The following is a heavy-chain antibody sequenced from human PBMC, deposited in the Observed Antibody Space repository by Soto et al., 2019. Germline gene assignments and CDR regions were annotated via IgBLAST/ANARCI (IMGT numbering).Heavy chain of an antibody. V-gene: IGHV3-23*01. CDR1: GFTFSSYA. CDR3: AKEEAVYSSGDAFDI. CDR2: ISGSGGST. J-gene: IGHJ3*02. Sequence: EVQLLESGGGLVQPGGSLRLSCAASGFTFSSYAMSWVRQAPGKGLEWVSAISGSGGSTYYADSVKGRFTNSRDNPKNTLYLQINSLRAEDTAVYYCAKEEAVYSSGDAFDIWGQGTMVTVSS. D-gene: IGHD6-19*01.